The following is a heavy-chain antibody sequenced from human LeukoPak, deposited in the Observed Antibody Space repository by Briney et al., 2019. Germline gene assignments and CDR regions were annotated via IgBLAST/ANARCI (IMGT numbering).Heavy chain of an antibody. Sequence: TSETLSLTCTVSGGSISSSSYYWGWIRQPPGKGLEWIGSIYYSGSTYYNPSLKSRVTISVDTSKNQFSLKLSSVTAADTAVYYCAREPRTTYYMDVWGKGPRSPSP. V-gene: IGHV4-39*07. D-gene: IGHD1-14*01. CDR3: AREPRTTYYMDV. J-gene: IGHJ6*03. CDR1: GGSISSSSYY. CDR2: IYYSGST.